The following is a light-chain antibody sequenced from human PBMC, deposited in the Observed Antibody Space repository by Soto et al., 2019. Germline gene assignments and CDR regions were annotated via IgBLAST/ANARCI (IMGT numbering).Light chain of an antibody. J-gene: IGKJ4*01. CDR3: QQCYCTTPT. V-gene: IGKV1-39*01. CDR1: QSISSN. CDR2: AAS. Sequence: DIQMTQSPSSLSASVGDRVTITCRASQSISSNLNWYQQKPCKAPNLLIYAASTLQSGVLSMFSASGSWTTFTVTISTLPPEDFATYYCQQCYCTTPTFSRGTKVDIK.